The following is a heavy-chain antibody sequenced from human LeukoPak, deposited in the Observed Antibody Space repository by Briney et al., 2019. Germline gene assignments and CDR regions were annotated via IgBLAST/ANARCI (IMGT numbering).Heavy chain of an antibody. V-gene: IGHV3-21*01. Sequence: GGSLRLSCAASGFTFSSYSMNWVRQAPGKGLEWVSSISSSSSYIYYADSVKGRFTISRDNAKNSLYLQMNSLRAEDTAVYYCARGPRWFGESPWYYFDYWGQGTLVTVSS. CDR1: GFTFSSYS. CDR3: ARGPRWFGESPWYYFDY. J-gene: IGHJ4*02. D-gene: IGHD3-10*01. CDR2: ISSSSSYI.